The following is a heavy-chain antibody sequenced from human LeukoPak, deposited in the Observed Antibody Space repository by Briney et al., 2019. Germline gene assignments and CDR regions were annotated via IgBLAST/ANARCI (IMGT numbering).Heavy chain of an antibody. J-gene: IGHJ6*02. Sequence: GGSLRLSCAASGFTFSSYDMKWVRLDPGKGLEWVSYISVRGAMIYHADSVNGRFTMSRDNAKNSLYLQINSLRADDTAVYFCARVSPFDSGSGIFLQGIYDFGMDVWGQGTTVTVSS. CDR2: ISVRGAMI. CDR1: GFTFSSYD. V-gene: IGHV3-48*03. D-gene: IGHD3-10*01. CDR3: ARVSPFDSGSGIFLQGIYDFGMDV.